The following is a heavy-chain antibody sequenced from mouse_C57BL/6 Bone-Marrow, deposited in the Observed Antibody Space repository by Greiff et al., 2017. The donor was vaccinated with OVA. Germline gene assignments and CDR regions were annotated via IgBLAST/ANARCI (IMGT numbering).Heavy chain of an antibody. CDR3: ARVGYYGSSYKLAY. J-gene: IGHJ3*01. D-gene: IGHD1-1*01. Sequence: QVQLQQPGAELVQPGASVKVSCKASGYTFTSYWMHWVQQRPGQGLEWIGSIHPSASDTNSNHKFKGKATLTVAKSSSTAYMQLSSLTSEDSAVYYCARVGYYGSSYKLAYWGQGTLVTVSA. CDR1: GYTFTSYW. CDR2: IHPSASDT. V-gene: IGHV1-74*01.